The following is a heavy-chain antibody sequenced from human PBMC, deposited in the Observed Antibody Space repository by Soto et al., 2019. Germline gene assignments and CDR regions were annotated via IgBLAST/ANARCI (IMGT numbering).Heavy chain of an antibody. J-gene: IGHJ6*02. CDR3: ARARGVWYYYGMDV. V-gene: IGHV4-34*01. CDR2: INHSGST. D-gene: IGHD3-10*01. Sequence: PSETLSLTXAVYGGSFSGYYWSWIRQPPGKGLEWIGEINHSGSTNYNPSLKSRVTISVDTSKNQFSLKLSSVTAADTAVYYCARARGVWYYYGMDVWGQGTTVTVSS. CDR1: GGSFSGYY.